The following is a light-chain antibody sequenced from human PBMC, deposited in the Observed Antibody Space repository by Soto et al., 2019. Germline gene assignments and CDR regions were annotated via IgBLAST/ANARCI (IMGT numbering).Light chain of an antibody. CDR2: GAS. V-gene: IGKV3-20*01. Sequence: EIVWTQSACTRSFSLGKRATLSCWASTRLSSSYLAWYQQRRRHSPRLLIYGASSRATGIPDRFSGSGSGTEFTLTISRLEPEAFAVYYCQQYRSSSWTFGQGTKVDTK. J-gene: IGKJ1*01. CDR3: QQYRSSSWT. CDR1: TRLSSSY.